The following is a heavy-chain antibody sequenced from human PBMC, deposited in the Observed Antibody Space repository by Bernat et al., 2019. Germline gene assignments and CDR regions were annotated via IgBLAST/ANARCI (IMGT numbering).Heavy chain of an antibody. CDR3: ARGLRPSSTVTTGY. J-gene: IGHJ4*02. Sequence: QVQLVESGGGVVQPGRSLRLSCAASGFTFSSYAMHWVRQAPGKGLEWVAVISYDGSNKYYADSVKGRFTISRDNSKNTLYLQMNSLRAEDTAVYYCARGLRPSSTVTTGYWGQGTLVTVSS. D-gene: IGHD4-17*01. CDR1: GFTFSSYA. CDR2: ISYDGSNK. V-gene: IGHV3-30-3*01.